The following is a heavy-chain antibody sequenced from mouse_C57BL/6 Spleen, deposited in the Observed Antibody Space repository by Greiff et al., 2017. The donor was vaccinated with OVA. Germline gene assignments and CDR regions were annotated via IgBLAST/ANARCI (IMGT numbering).Heavy chain of an antibody. CDR2: INPNNGGT. D-gene: IGHD1-1*01. CDR1: GYTFTDYY. V-gene: IGHV1-26*01. CDR3: AREGRGDITTVVATEGDYFDY. J-gene: IGHJ2*01. Sequence: VQLQQSGPELVKPGASVKISCKASGYTFTDYYMNWVKQSHGKSLEWIGDINPNNGGTSYNQKFKGKATLTVDKSSSTAYMELRSLTSEDSAVYYCAREGRGDITTVVATEGDYFDYWGQGTTLTVSS.